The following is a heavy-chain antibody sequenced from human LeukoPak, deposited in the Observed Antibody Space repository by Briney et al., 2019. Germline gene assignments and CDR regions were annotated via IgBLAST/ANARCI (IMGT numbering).Heavy chain of an antibody. V-gene: IGHV4-61*01. D-gene: IGHD3-3*01. J-gene: IGHJ5*02. CDR1: GGSISSSSYY. Sequence: SETLSLTCTVSGGSISSSSYYWSWLRQPPGTGLEWLGYIYYSGSTNYNPSLKSRVTISVDTSKNQFSLKLSSVTAADTAVYYCARGADFWSEGDWFDPWGQGTLVTVSS. CDR3: ARGADFWSEGDWFDP. CDR2: IYYSGST.